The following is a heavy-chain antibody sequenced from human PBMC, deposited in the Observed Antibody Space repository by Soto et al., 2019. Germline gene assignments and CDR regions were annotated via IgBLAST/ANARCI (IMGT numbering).Heavy chain of an antibody. CDR3: ARVRHVEYYYYGMVG. J-gene: IGHJ6*02. V-gene: IGHV3-33*01. D-gene: IGHD1-1*01. CDR2: IWYDGSNK. CDR1: GFTFSSYG. Sequence: GGSLRVSCAASGFTFSSYGMHWVREAPGKGLEWVAVIWYDGSNKYYADSVKGRFTISRDNSKNTLYLQMNSLRAEDTAVYYCARVRHVEYYYYGMVGWGQGTTVTDSS.